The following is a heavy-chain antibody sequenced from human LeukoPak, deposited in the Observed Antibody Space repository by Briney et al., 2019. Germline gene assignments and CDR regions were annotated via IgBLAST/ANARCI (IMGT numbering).Heavy chain of an antibody. Sequence: GGSLRLSCAGSGFTFSSYGMHWVRQAPGKGLEWVAVISYDGSNKYYADSVKGRFTISRDNSKNTLYLQMNSLRAEDTAVYYCARLGVEWGQGTLVTVSS. D-gene: IGHD3-16*01. CDR1: GFTFSSYG. CDR3: ARLGVE. V-gene: IGHV3-30*03. CDR2: ISYDGSNK. J-gene: IGHJ4*02.